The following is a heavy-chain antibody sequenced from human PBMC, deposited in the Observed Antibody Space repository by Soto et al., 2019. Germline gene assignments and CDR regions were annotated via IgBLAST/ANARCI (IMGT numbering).Heavy chain of an antibody. CDR1: GGSISSSSYY. V-gene: IGHV4-39*01. CDR3: ARLIWFGVAFDP. CDR2: IYYSGST. J-gene: IGHJ5*02. D-gene: IGHD3-10*01. Sequence: SGTLSLTCTVSGGSISSSSYYWGWIRQPPGKGLEWIGSIYYSGSTYYNPSLKSRVTISVDTSKNQFSLKLSSVTAADTAVYYCARLIWFGVAFDPWGQGTLVTVSS.